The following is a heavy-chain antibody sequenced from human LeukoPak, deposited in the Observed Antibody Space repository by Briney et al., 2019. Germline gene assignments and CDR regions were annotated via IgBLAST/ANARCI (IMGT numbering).Heavy chain of an antibody. D-gene: IGHD3-3*01. Sequence: GGSLRLSCAASGFTFSSYSMSWVRQAPGKGLEWVSAISGSGGSTYYADSVKGRFTISRDNSKNTLYLQMNSLRAEDTAVYYCAKDRVTIFGVVTTPFDYWGQGTLVTVSS. CDR3: AKDRVTIFGVVTTPFDY. CDR1: GFTFSSYS. CDR2: ISGSGGST. J-gene: IGHJ4*02. V-gene: IGHV3-23*01.